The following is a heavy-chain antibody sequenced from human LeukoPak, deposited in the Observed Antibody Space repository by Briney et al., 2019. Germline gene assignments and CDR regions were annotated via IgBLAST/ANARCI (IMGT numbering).Heavy chain of an antibody. Sequence: SETLSLTCTVSGGSISSSSYYWGWIRQPPGKGLEWIGSIYYSGSTYYNPSLKSRVTISVDTSKNQFSLKLSSVTAADTAVYYCARRTEPEYSSSGGWFDPWGQGTLVTVSS. CDR1: GGSISSSSYY. D-gene: IGHD6-6*01. V-gene: IGHV4-39*01. CDR2: IYYSGST. J-gene: IGHJ5*02. CDR3: ARRTEPEYSSSGGWFDP.